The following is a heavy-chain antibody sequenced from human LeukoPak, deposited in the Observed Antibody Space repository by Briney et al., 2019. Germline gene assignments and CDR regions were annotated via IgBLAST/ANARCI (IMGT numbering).Heavy chain of an antibody. Sequence: GGSLRLSCAASGFTFSSYAMSWVRQAPGKGLEWVSAISGSGGSTYYADSVKGRFTISRDNSKNTLYLQMNSLRAEDTAVYYCAKDCPYCGGDRTIAFDIWGQGTMVTVSS. CDR3: AKDCPYCGGDRTIAFDI. J-gene: IGHJ3*02. CDR2: ISGSGGST. V-gene: IGHV3-23*01. D-gene: IGHD2-21*02. CDR1: GFTFSSYA.